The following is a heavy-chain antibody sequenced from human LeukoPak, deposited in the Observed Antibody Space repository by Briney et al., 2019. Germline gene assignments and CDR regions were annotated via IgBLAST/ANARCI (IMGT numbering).Heavy chain of an antibody. CDR1: GYTFTTYG. J-gene: IGHJ6*03. Sequence: PRASVKVSCKASGYTFTTYGISWVRQAPGHGLEWMGWISTFNGHTNYAQSRQDRVTMTTDTSTSTVYMELSSLISDDTAVYYCARVDTVNYYYYMDVWGKGTPVTVSS. V-gene: IGHV1-18*01. D-gene: IGHD5-18*01. CDR3: ARVDTVNYYYYMDV. CDR2: ISTFNGHT.